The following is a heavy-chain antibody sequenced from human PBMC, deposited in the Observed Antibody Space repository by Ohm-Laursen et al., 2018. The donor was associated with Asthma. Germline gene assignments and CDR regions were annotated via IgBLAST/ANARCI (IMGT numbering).Heavy chain of an antibody. CDR3: ARIGPEWELPGREYSLHH. Sequence: GSLRLSCAASGFTVSSNYMSWVRQIPGKGLEWVASISTASSFIYYADSVRGRFTTSRDNARNSVYLQMNSLRAEDTALYYCARIGPEWELPGREYSLHHWGEGTLVTVSS. CDR1: GFTVSSNY. D-gene: IGHD1-26*01. CDR2: ISTASSFI. J-gene: IGHJ1*01. V-gene: IGHV3-21*01.